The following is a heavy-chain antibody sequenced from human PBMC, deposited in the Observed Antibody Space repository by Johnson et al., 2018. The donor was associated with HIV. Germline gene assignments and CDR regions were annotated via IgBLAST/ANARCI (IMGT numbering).Heavy chain of an antibody. CDR2: IGTAGDT. D-gene: IGHD4-17*01. J-gene: IGHJ3*02. V-gene: IGHV3-13*01. Sequence: VQLVESGGGVVQPGRSLRLSCAASGFNFSNYGMYWVRQATGKGLEWVSAIGTAGDTYYPGSVKGRFTISRDNSKNTLYLQMGSLRAEDMAVYYCARPRTTVTQVDAFDIWGQGTMVTVSS. CDR1: GFNFSNYG. CDR3: ARPRTTVTQVDAFDI.